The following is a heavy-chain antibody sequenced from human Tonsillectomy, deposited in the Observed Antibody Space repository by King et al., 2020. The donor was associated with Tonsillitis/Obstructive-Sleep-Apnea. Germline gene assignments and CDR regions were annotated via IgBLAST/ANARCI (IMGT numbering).Heavy chain of an antibody. CDR2: IYYNGGT. V-gene: IGHV4-59*02. CDR3: ARRWAGYSYYYYYYMDV. D-gene: IGHD5-18*01. CDR1: GDSVGSNY. J-gene: IGHJ6*03. Sequence: VQLQESGPGLVKPSETLSLTCTVSGDSVGSNYWTWIRQPPGKGLEWIGYIYYNGGTNYNPSLKSRVTTSVDTSKNQFSLTLSSVTASDPAVYYCARRWAGYSYYYYYYMDVWGKGTTVTVSS.